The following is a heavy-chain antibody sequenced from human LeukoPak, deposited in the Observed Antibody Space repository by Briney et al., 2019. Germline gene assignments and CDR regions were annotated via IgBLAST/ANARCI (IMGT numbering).Heavy chain of an antibody. CDR1: GGSISSGGYS. Sequence: TSETLSLTCAVSGGSISSGGYSWSWIRQPPGKGLEWIGYIYHSGSTYYNLSLKSRVTISVDRSKNQFSLKLSSVTAADTAVYYCASHDYGTYYFDYWGQGTLVTVSS. CDR2: IYHSGST. D-gene: IGHD4-17*01. CDR3: ASHDYGTYYFDY. J-gene: IGHJ4*02. V-gene: IGHV4-30-2*01.